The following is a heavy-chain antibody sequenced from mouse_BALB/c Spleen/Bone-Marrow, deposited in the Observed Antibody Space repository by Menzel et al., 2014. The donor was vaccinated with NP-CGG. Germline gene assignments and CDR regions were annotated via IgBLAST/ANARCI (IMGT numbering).Heavy chain of an antibody. V-gene: IGHV5-12-1*01. D-gene: IGHD1-1*01. CDR1: GFAFSSYD. Sequence: EVKLVESGGGSVKPGGSLKLSCAASGFAFSSYDMSWVRQTPEKRLEWVAYISSGGGSTYYSDTVKGRFTISRDNAKNTLYLQMSSLKSEDTAMYYCARQILRGFAYWGQGTLVTVSA. CDR2: ISSGGGST. CDR3: ARQILRGFAY. J-gene: IGHJ3*01.